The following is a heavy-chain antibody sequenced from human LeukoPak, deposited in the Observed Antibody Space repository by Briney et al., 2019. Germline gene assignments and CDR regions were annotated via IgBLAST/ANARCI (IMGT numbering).Heavy chain of an antibody. CDR3: AAASPVAGIAAAGGAFDI. Sequence: PSRTLSLTCAVSGGSISSGGYSRSWIRQPPGKGLEWIGYIYHSGSTYYNPSLKSRVTISVDRSKNQFSLKLSSVTAADTAVYYCAAASPVAGIAAAGGAFDIWGQGTMVTVSS. J-gene: IGHJ3*02. V-gene: IGHV4-30-2*01. CDR2: IYHSGST. CDR1: GGSISSGGYS. D-gene: IGHD6-13*01.